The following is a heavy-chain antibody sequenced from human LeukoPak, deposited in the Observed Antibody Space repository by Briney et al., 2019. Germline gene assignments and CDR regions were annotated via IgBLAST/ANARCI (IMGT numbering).Heavy chain of an antibody. CDR1: GFTFSNYY. CDR2: ISSSGSTI. V-gene: IGHV3-11*04. D-gene: IGHD6-13*01. Sequence: GGSLRLSCAASGFTFSNYYMSWIGQAPGKGLEWVSSISSSGSTIYYADSVKGRFTISRDNAKNSLYLQMNSLRAEDTAVYYCARDGGLYSSSWYYFDYWGQGTLVTVSS. CDR3: ARDGGLYSSSWYYFDY. J-gene: IGHJ4*02.